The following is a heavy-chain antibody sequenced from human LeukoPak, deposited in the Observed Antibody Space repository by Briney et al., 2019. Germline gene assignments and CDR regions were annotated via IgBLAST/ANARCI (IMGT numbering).Heavy chain of an antibody. CDR1: GYTFTGYY. D-gene: IGHD6-6*01. CDR2: INPNSGGT. J-gene: IGHJ4*02. Sequence: ASVKVSCKASGYTFTGYYMHWVRQAPGQGLEWMGWINPNSGGTNYAQRFQGRVTMTRDTSISTAYMELSRLRSDDTAVYYCARDLGSSSDFDYWGQGTLVTVSS. CDR3: ARDLGSSSDFDY. V-gene: IGHV1-2*02.